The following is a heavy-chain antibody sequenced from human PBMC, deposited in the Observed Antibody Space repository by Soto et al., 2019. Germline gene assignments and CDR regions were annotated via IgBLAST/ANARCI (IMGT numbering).Heavy chain of an antibody. D-gene: IGHD6-13*01. CDR3: ARDTGRASADL. CDR2: ISHTDRLT. Sequence: GGSLRLSCVGSGFTFSYYEMNWVRQAPGKGLERVAFISHTDRLTHYPDSVKGRFTISRDNAQNSLYLEMTSLRVEDTGVYYCARDTGRASADLWGQGTLVTVSS. V-gene: IGHV3-48*03. CDR1: GFTFSYYE. J-gene: IGHJ5*02.